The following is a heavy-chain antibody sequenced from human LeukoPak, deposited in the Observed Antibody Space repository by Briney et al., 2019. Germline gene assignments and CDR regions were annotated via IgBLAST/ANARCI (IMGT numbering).Heavy chain of an antibody. Sequence: PSETLSLTCTVSGGSISSYYWNWIRQPPGKGLEWIGYIYYSGSTNYNPSLKSRVTISLDTSKNQFSLKLSSVTAADTALYFCAKDRIIVIPGPYSWLDSWGQGALVTVSS. D-gene: IGHD1-26*01. CDR2: IYYSGST. CDR3: AKDRIIVIPGPYSWLDS. CDR1: GGSISSYY. J-gene: IGHJ5*01. V-gene: IGHV4-59*01.